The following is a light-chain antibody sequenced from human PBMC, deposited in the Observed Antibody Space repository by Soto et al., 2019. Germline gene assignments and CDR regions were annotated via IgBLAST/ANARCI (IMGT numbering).Light chain of an antibody. V-gene: IGLV2-11*01. CDR3: CSYAGSYTLYV. J-gene: IGLJ1*01. CDR2: DVS. Sequence: QSVLTQPRSVSGSPGQSVTISCTGTSIDVGGYNYVSWYQQHPGKAPKLMIYDVSKRPSGVPDRFSGSKSGNTASLTISGLQAEDEADYYCCSYAGSYTLYVFGTGTKVTVL. CDR1: SIDVGGYNY.